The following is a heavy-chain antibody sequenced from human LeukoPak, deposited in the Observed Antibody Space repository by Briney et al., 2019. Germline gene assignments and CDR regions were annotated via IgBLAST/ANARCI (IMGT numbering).Heavy chain of an antibody. V-gene: IGHV4-59*12. Sequence: SETLSLTCIVSGGSIGTYYWSWIRQSPGKGLEWIGYIYYSGSTNYNPSLKSRVTMSVDTSKNQFSLKLSSVTAADTAVYYCARGRYCSADICSGGDAFDIWGQGTMVSVSS. CDR1: GGSIGTYY. CDR3: ARGRYCSADICSGGDAFDI. J-gene: IGHJ3*02. CDR2: IYYSGST. D-gene: IGHD2-15*01.